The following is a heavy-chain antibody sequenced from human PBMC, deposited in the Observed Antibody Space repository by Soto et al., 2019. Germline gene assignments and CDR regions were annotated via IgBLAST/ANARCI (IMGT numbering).Heavy chain of an antibody. Sequence: QVQLVQSGAEVKKPGASVKVSCTASGYTFTSYYMHWVRQAPGQGLEWMGIINPSGGSTSYAQKFQGRVTMTRDTATSTVYMELSSLRSEDTAVYYCARGSPGTPPFDYWGQGTLVTVSS. V-gene: IGHV1-46*01. CDR3: ARGSPGTPPFDY. D-gene: IGHD3-10*01. J-gene: IGHJ4*02. CDR2: INPSGGST. CDR1: GYTFTSYY.